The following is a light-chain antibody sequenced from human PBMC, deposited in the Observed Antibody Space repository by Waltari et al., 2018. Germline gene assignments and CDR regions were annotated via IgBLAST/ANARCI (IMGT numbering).Light chain of an antibody. CDR1: QSVTTN. V-gene: IGKV3-15*01. CDR3: QQYDDWPPWT. Sequence: IVQTQSPASVSLSPGERVTRSCRPSQSVTTNLAWYQQKPGQAPILLNYGASTMADGIPARFSGRGSGTEFTLTISGLQSEDVALYYCQQYDDWPPWTFGQGTKVEI. J-gene: IGKJ1*01. CDR2: GAS.